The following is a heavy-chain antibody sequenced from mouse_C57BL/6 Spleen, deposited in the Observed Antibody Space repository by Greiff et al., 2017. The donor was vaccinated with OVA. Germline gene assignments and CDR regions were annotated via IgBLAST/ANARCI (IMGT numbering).Heavy chain of an antibody. V-gene: IGHV1-15*01. D-gene: IGHD1-1*01. CDR1: GYTFTDYE. Sequence: VKLMEPGAELVRPGASVTLSCKASGYTFTDYEMHWVKQTPVHGLEWIGAIDPETGGTAYNQKFKGKAILTADKSSSTAYMELRSLTSADAAVYYRTRCNSYAYFDYWGQGTTLTVSS. J-gene: IGHJ2*01. CDR3: TRCNSYAYFDY. CDR2: IDPETGGT.